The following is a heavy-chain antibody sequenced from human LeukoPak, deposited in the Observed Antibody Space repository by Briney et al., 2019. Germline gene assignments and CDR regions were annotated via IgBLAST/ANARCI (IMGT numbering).Heavy chain of an antibody. CDR2: ISGGGDNT. V-gene: IGHV3-23*01. CDR3: ATPRSSYYYYGMDV. J-gene: IGHJ6*02. Sequence: PGGSLRLSCGASGFIFSSYAMSWVRQAPGKGLEWVSAISGGGDNTYYAASVKGRFTTTRDNSKNTLYLQMNSLRAEDTALYYCATPRSSYYYYGMDVWGQGTTVIVSS. CDR1: GFIFSSYA.